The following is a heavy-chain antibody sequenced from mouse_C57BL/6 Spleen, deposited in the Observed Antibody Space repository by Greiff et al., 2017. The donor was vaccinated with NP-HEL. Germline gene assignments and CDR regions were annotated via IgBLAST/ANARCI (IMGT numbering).Heavy chain of an antibody. CDR2: IYPGDGDT. D-gene: IGHD2-1*01. J-gene: IGHJ4*01. CDR1: GYAFSSSW. V-gene: IGHV1-82*01. CDR3: ARSYGNWMDY. Sequence: VQLQESGPELVKPGASVKISCKASGYAFSSSWMNWVKQRPGKGLEWIGRIYPGDGDTNYNGKFKGKATLTADKSSSTAYMQLSSLTSEDSAVCFCARSYGNWMDYWGQGTSVTVSS.